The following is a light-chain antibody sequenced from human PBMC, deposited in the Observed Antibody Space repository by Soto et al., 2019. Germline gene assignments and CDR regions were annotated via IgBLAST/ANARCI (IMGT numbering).Light chain of an antibody. Sequence: EVVLTQSPGTLSLSPGERATLSCRASQSVSSNFLAWYQHKPGQAPRLLIYGASIRATGIPDRFSGSGSATDFTLTISRLEPEDFAVFYCQQYGDSLFTFGPGTKVDIK. J-gene: IGKJ3*01. CDR3: QQYGDSLFT. V-gene: IGKV3-20*01. CDR1: QSVSSNF. CDR2: GAS.